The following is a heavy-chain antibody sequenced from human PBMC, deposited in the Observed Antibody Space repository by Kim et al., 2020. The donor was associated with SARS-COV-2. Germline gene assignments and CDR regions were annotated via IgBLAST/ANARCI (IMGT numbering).Heavy chain of an antibody. J-gene: IGHJ6*02. CDR1: GFTVSSNY. V-gene: IGHV3-53*04. Sequence: GGSLRLSCAASGFTVSSNYMSWVRQAPGKGLEWVSVIYSGGSTYYADSVKGRFTISRHNSKNTLYLQMNSLRAEDTAVYYCARGRYCGGDCYRDFSYYYYGMDVWGQGTTVTVPS. CDR3: ARGRYCGGDCYRDFSYYYYGMDV. CDR2: IYSGGST. D-gene: IGHD2-21*02.